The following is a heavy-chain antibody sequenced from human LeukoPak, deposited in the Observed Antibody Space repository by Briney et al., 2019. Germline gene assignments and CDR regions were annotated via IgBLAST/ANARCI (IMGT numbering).Heavy chain of an antibody. CDR1: GYTFINYG. D-gene: IGHD1-26*01. J-gene: IGHJ3*02. CDR2: ISAYTGST. Sequence: ASVKVSCKASGYTFINYGLTWVRQAPGQGFQWMGWISAYTGSTNYARKFQGRVTMPTDPSTSTAYMELRSLTSNDTAVYYCARTVGATGAFDIWGQGTMVIVSS. CDR3: ARTVGATGAFDI. V-gene: IGHV1-18*01.